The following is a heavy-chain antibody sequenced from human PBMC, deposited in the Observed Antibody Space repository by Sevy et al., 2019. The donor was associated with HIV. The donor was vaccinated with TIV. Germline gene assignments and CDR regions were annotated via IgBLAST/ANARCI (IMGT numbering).Heavy chain of an antibody. CDR1: GFIFRNYA. CDR2: ISYDGSNK. Sequence: GGSLRLSCAASGFIFRNYAMHWVRQAPGKGLEWVAIISYDGSNKHYADSVKGRFTISRDNSKNTLNLQMNSLRPDDTALYYCARGNSPSVTTAPMYYYYGLDVWGQGTAVTFSS. V-gene: IGHV3-30-3*01. D-gene: IGHD4-17*01. CDR3: ARGNSPSVTTAPMYYYYGLDV. J-gene: IGHJ6*02.